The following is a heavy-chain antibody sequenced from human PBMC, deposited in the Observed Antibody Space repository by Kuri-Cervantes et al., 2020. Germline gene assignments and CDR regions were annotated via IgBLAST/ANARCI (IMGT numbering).Heavy chain of an antibody. CDR1: GGSISTHY. V-gene: IGHV4-59*11. J-gene: IGHJ1*01. CDR3: ADDYVWGSYLQN. Sequence: GSLRLSCTVSGGSISTHYWSWIRQAPGKGLEWIGYIYYSGSTYYNPSLKSRVTISVDTSKNQFSLKLSSVTAADTAVYYCADDYVWGSYLQNWGQGTLVTVSS. D-gene: IGHD3-16*02. CDR2: IYYSGST.